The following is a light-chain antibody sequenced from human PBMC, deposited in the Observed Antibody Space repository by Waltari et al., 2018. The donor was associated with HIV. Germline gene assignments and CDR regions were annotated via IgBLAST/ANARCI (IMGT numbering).Light chain of an antibody. CDR1: QSVLSSSNNQNY. CDR3: QQFYSSPPT. Sequence: DIVMTQFPDSLAVSLGERATSRCKSSQSVLSSSNNQNYLTWYQQKPGQPPKLIMYWASTRKSGVPDRFSGSGSGTDFTLTISSLQAEDVAVYYCQQFYSSPPTFGGGTKVEIK. CDR2: WAS. J-gene: IGKJ4*01. V-gene: IGKV4-1*01.